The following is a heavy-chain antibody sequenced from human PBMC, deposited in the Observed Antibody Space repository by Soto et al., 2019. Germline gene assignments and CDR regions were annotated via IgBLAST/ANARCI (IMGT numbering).Heavy chain of an antibody. CDR1: GGSFSGYY. Sequence: SETLSLTCAVYGGSFSGYYWSWIRQPPGKGLEWIGEINHSGSTNYNPSLKSRVTISVDTSKNQFSLKLSSVTAADTAVYYCARGILITYYDILRAPREDYYMDVWGKGTTVTVSS. J-gene: IGHJ6*03. D-gene: IGHD3-9*01. CDR2: INHSGST. V-gene: IGHV4-34*01. CDR3: ARGILITYYDILRAPREDYYMDV.